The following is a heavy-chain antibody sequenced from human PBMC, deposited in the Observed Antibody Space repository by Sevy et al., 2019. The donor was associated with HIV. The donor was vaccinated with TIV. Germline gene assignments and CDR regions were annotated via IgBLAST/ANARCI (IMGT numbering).Heavy chain of an antibody. CDR1: GYTFTSYG. CDR2: ISAYNGNT. D-gene: IGHD3-3*01. J-gene: IGHJ6*02. CDR3: ARDPYYDFWSGYSYYYYYYGMDV. V-gene: IGHV1-18*01. Sequence: ASVKVSCKASGYTFTSYGISWVRQAPGQGLEWMGWISAYNGNTNYAQKLQGRVTMTTDTSTGTAYMELRSLRSDDTAVYYCARDPYYDFWSGYSYYYYYYGMDVWGQGTTVTVSS.